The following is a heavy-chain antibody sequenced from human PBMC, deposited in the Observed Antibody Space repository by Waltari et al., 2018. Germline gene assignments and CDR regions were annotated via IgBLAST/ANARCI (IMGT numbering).Heavy chain of an antibody. J-gene: IGHJ4*02. CDR3: ARDSLPTYYYDSSGYYYESY. V-gene: IGHV1-18*01. CDR2: ISAYNGNT. D-gene: IGHD3-22*01. CDR1: GYTFPSYG. Sequence: QVPLVQSGAEVKKPGASVKVSCKASGYTFPSYGISCVRQAPGQGREWMGWISAYNGNTNYAQKLQSRVTMTTDTSTRTAYMELRSLRSDDTAVYYCARDSLPTYYYDSSGYYYESYWGQGTLVTVSS.